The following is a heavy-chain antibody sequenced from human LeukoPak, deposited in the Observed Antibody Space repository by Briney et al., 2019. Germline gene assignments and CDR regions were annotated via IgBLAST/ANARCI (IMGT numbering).Heavy chain of an antibody. V-gene: IGHV4-34*01. Sequence: ASETLSLTCAVYGGSFSGYYWSWIRQPPGKGLEWIGEINHSGSTNYNPSLKSRVTISVDTSKNQFSLKLSSVTAADTAVYYCARGPHQQFYDSSGYYQYYYYGMDVWGQGTTVTVSS. J-gene: IGHJ6*02. CDR1: GGSFSGYY. CDR2: INHSGST. D-gene: IGHD3-22*01. CDR3: ARGPHQQFYDSSGYYQYYYYGMDV.